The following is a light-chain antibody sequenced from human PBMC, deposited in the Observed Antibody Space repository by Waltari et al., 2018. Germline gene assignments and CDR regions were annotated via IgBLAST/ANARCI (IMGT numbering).Light chain of an antibody. J-gene: IGLJ3*02. Sequence: QSVLTQPSSASGTPGQRVTISCSGSGSNIGSNYVYWYQQLPGTAPKLLIHTDNQRPSGVPDRFSASKSGASASLAISGLRSDDEADYYCAAWDDSLTGRVFGGGTKLTVL. V-gene: IGLV1-47*01. CDR2: TDN. CDR1: GSNIGSNY. CDR3: AAWDDSLTGRV.